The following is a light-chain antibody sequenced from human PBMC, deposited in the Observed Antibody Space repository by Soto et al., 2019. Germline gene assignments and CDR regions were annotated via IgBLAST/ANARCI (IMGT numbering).Light chain of an antibody. CDR3: TLYTSENTYV. Sequence: ALTQPPSVSGSAGQSVTISFTGTNTDFVSYNRVSWYQQPPGTAPKLIIYEASTRPSGVPDRFSGSKSGNTASLTISGLQAADEADYYCTLYTSENTYVFGTGTKITVL. J-gene: IGLJ1*01. V-gene: IGLV2-18*01. CDR1: NTDFVSYNR. CDR2: EAS.